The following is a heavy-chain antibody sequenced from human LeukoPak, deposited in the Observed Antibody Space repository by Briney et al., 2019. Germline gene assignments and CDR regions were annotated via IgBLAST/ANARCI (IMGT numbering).Heavy chain of an antibody. D-gene: IGHD3-16*01. V-gene: IGHV3-74*01. Sequence: GGSLRLSCVGSGFSLSDYWMHWVRETPGKGLMWVSRITSDGSTTWYADSVKGRFTVSRDNAKNTLFLEMNSLRDEDTAVYYCAGDYIWGRLFWGQGTLVTVSS. CDR2: ITSDGSTT. CDR1: GFSLSDYW. J-gene: IGHJ4*01. CDR3: AGDYIWGRLF.